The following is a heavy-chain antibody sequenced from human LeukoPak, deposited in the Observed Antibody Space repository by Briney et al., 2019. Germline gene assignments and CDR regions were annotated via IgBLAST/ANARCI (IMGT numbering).Heavy chain of an antibody. D-gene: IGHD4-17*01. CDR2: IYYSGST. V-gene: IGHV4-59*01. J-gene: IGHJ4*02. Sequence: SETLSLTCTVSGGSISSYYWSWIRQPPGKGLEWIGYIYYSGSTNYNPSLKSRVTISVDTSKNQFSLKLSSVTAADTAVYYCARGKTTATYHPWDYWGQGTLVTVSS. CDR3: ARGKTTATYHPWDY. CDR1: GGSISSYY.